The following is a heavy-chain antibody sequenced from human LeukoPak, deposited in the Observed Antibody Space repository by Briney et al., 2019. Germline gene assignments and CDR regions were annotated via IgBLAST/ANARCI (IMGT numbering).Heavy chain of an antibody. CDR3: ARGTSTIVATFSY. CDR2: IYHSGTT. CDR1: GYSISSGYY. V-gene: IGHV4-38-2*02. Sequence: PSETLSLTCTVSGYSISSGYYWGWIRPPPGKGLEWIGSIYHSGTTYYNPSLKSRVTISVDTSKNQFSLRLSSVTAADTAVYYCARGTSTIVATFSYWGQGTLVTVSS. J-gene: IGHJ4*02. D-gene: IGHD5-12*01.